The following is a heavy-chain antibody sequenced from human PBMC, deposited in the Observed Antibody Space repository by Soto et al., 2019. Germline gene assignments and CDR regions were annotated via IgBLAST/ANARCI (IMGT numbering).Heavy chain of an antibody. CDR3: ARGRTLITGTSLDY. CDR2: INHSGST. J-gene: IGHJ4*02. Sequence: SETLSLTCAVYGGSFSGYYWTWIRQPPGAGLEWIGEINHSGSTNYNPSLRGRVTISVDTSKNQLSLRVTSVTAADTAVYYCARGRTLITGTSLDYWGQGTLVTVS. D-gene: IGHD1-20*01. V-gene: IGHV4-34*01. CDR1: GGSFSGYY.